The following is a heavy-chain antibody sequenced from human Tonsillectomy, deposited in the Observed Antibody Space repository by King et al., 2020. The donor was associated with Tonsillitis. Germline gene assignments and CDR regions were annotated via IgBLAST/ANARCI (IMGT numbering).Heavy chain of an antibody. Sequence: VQLVESGGGVVQPGRSLRLSCEASGFTFSSYGMHWVRQAPGKGLEWVAVISYDGSNKYYADSVKGRFTISRDNSKNTLYLQMNSLRAEDTAVYYCAKDTYFDYWGQGTLVTVSS. CDR3: AKDTYFDY. J-gene: IGHJ4*02. CDR2: ISYDGSNK. V-gene: IGHV3-30*18. CDR1: GFTFSSYG.